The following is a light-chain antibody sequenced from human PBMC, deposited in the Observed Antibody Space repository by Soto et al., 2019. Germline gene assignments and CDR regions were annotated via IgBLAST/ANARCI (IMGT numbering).Light chain of an antibody. CDR3: QRYDNWGP. CDR1: QRVSSSY. V-gene: IGKV3-20*01. CDR2: GAS. J-gene: IGKJ3*01. Sequence: EIVLTQSPGTLSLSPGERATLSCRASQRVSSSYLAWYQQKPGQDPRLLMYGASNRATGTPDRFSGRGSGTNFPLTINRLETGDLAVYFCQRYDNWGPFGPRTKVDTK.